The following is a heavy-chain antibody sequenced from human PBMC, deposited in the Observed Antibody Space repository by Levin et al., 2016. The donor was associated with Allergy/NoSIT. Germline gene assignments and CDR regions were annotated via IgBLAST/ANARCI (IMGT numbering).Heavy chain of an antibody. D-gene: IGHD3-22*01. V-gene: IGHV4-59*01. Sequence: GSLRLSCTVSGGSISSYYWSWIRQPPGKGLEWIGYIYYSGSTNYNPSLKSRVTISVDTSKNQFSLKLSSVTAADTAVYYCARGDSGYSAFDYWGQGTLVTVSS. J-gene: IGHJ4*02. CDR1: GGSISSYY. CDR3: ARGDSGYSAFDY. CDR2: IYYSGST.